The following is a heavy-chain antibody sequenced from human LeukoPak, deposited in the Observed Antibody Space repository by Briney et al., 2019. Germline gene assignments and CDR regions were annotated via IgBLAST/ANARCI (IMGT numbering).Heavy chain of an antibody. D-gene: IGHD3-22*01. J-gene: IGHJ4*02. Sequence: ATVKISCKAFGYTFTDHYIHWVQQAPGKGLEWVGRVDPEEGEAISAQKFQGRVTISADTSTDTAYLELTSLRSDDTAVYYCARGPHERSGYPDDWGQGTLVTVSS. CDR3: ARGPHERSGYPDD. CDR1: GYTFTDHY. CDR2: VDPEEGEA. V-gene: IGHV1-69-2*01.